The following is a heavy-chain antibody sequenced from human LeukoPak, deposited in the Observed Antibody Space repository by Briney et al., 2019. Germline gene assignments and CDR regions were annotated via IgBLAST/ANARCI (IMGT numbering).Heavy chain of an antibody. CDR2: IYHSGST. J-gene: IGHJ4*02. D-gene: IGHD4-23*01. Sequence: SETLSLTCTVSGASMSTYYWSWIRQPPGKGPEWIAYIYHSGSTNYNPSLKSRVTISVDTSKNQFSLKLNSVTAADTALYYCARDGYGGIDYWGQGILVTVSS. V-gene: IGHV4-59*01. CDR3: ARDGYGGIDY. CDR1: GASMSTYY.